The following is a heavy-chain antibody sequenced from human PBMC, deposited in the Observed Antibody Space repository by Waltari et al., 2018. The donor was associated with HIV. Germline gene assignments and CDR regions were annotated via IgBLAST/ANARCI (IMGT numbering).Heavy chain of an antibody. D-gene: IGHD3-16*01. CDR3: GRGGLRDY. CDR2: IKEDGSEK. J-gene: IGHJ4*02. Sequence: EVQLVDSGGGWVQPGGSLRISCAAAGFPVSSYSMGWVRQAPGEGLEWVAFIKEDGSEKTYVDSVKGRFTISRDNAKNSLFLQMNNLRAEDTAVYYCGRGGLRDYWGQGTLVTVSS. CDR1: GFPVSSYS. V-gene: IGHV3-7*01.